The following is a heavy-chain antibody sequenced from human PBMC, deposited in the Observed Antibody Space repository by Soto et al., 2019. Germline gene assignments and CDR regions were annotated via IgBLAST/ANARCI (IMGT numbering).Heavy chain of an antibody. V-gene: IGHV1-69*06. CDR3: ARRAVITFGGAIVIPYGMDV. D-gene: IGHD3-16*02. Sequence: GASVKVSCKASGGTFSSYAISWVRQAPGQGLEWMGGIIPIFGTANYAQKFQGRVTITADKSTSTAYMELSSLRSEDTAVYYCARRAVITFGGAIVIPYGMDVWGQGTTVTVSS. CDR2: IIPIFGTA. J-gene: IGHJ6*02. CDR1: GGTFSSYA.